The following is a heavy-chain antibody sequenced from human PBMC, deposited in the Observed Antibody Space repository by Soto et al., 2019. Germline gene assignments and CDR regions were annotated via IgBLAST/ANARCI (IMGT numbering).Heavy chain of an antibody. CDR3: AGVGSRYYYYYGMDV. V-gene: IGHV3-30*03. D-gene: IGHD2-2*01. J-gene: IGHJ6*02. CDR1: GFTFSSYG. CDR2: ISYDGSNK. Sequence: GGSLRLSCAASGFTFSSYGMHWVRQAPGKGLEWVALISYDGSNKYYADSVKGRFTFSRDNSKNTLNLQMNSLRAEDTAVYYCAGVGSRYYYYYGMDVWGQGTTVTVSS.